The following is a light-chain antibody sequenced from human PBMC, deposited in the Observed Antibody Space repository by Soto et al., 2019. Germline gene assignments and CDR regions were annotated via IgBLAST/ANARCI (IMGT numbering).Light chain of an antibody. Sequence: QSALTQPASVSGSPGQSFTLSCTGASSDVGAYEHVSWYQQHPGRAPELILYDVNNRPSGVSNHFSGSKSGNTDSLVISGLNDNDEADYYCRSYSTTHILVFGSGIKLTVL. CDR2: DVN. V-gene: IGLV2-14*03. J-gene: IGLJ1*01. CDR1: SSDVGAYEH. CDR3: RSYSTTHILV.